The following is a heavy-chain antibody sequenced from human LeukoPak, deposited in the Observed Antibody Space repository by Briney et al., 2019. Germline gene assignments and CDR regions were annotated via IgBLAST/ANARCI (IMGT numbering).Heavy chain of an antibody. Sequence: GGSLRLSCAASGFTFSSYAMSWVRQAPGKGLEWVSAISGSGGSTYYADSVKGRFTISRDNSKNTLYLQMNSLRAEDTAVYYCAKDSRRDGYNYIWFDYWGQGTLVTVSS. J-gene: IGHJ4*02. CDR1: GFTFSSYA. CDR3: AKDSRRDGYNYIWFDY. V-gene: IGHV3-23*01. D-gene: IGHD5-24*01. CDR2: ISGSGGST.